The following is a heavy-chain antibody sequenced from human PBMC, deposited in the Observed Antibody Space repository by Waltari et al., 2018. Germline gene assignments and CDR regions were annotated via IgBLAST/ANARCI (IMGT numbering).Heavy chain of an antibody. CDR3: AKDPPTHWSLDS. CDR2: MSLYGNNE. J-gene: IGHJ4*02. Sequence: QVQLVESGGGVVQPGRSLSLSCAAPGFNFTNYGMHWVRQATGKGLEWVDLMSLYGNNEYYADTVKGRFTISRDTSKNTLYLQMNSLRPEDTAMYYCAKDPPTHWSLDSWGQGTLVTVSS. CDR1: GFNFTNYG. D-gene: IGHD1-1*01. V-gene: IGHV3-30*18.